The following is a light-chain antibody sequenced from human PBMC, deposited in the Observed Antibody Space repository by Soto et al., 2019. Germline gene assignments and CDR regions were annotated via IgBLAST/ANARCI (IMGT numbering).Light chain of an antibody. Sequence: QITKSPASVPASIGDRVTITCQGSQDISNYLNWYQQKLGKAPKLLIYDASNLETGVPSRFSGSGSGTDFTLTISCLQSEDFATYYCQQDYSYPLTFGGGTKVDIK. J-gene: IGKJ4*01. CDR2: DAS. CDR3: QQDYSYPLT. V-gene: IGKV1-33*01. CDR1: QDISNY.